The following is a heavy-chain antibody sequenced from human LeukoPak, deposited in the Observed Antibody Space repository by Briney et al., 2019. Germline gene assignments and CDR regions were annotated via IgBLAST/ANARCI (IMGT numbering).Heavy chain of an antibody. CDR2: VSGSGGST. CDR3: AKAPDIVVVVAASGY. J-gene: IGHJ4*02. V-gene: IGHV3-23*01. CDR1: GFTFSCYA. D-gene: IGHD2-15*01. Sequence: GVPLRLSCAASGFTFSCYAMSWVRQAPGKGLEWVSAVSGSGGSTYYADSVKGRFTISRDNSKNTLYLQMNSLRAEDTAVYYCAKAPDIVVVVAASGYWGQGTLVTVSS.